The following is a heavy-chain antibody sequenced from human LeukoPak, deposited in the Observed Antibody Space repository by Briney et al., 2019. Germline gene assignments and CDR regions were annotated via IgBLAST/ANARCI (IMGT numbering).Heavy chain of an antibody. CDR3: ARDKYSDTAMATDYFDY. D-gene: IGHD5-18*01. Sequence: GGSLRLSCAASGFTFSSYAMHWVRQAPGKGLEWVAVISYDGSKKYYAQSVKGRFTIFRDNSKNTLYLQMNSLRAEDTAVYYCARDKYSDTAMATDYFDYWGQGTLGTGSS. J-gene: IGHJ4*02. V-gene: IGHV3-30*04. CDR1: GFTFSSYA. CDR2: ISYDGSKK.